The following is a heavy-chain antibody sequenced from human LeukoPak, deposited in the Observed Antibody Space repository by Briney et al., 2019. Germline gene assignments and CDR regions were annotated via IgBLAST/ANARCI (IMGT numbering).Heavy chain of an antibody. Sequence: SETLSLTCTVSGGSISSGDYYWSWIRQPPGKGLEWIGYIYYSGSTYYNPSLKSRVTISVDTSKNQFSLKLSSVTAADTAVYYCARGMRGSSWYFNWFDPWGQGTLVTVSS. CDR2: IYYSGST. CDR3: ARGMRGSSWYFNWFDP. D-gene: IGHD6-13*01. CDR1: GGSISSGDYY. J-gene: IGHJ5*02. V-gene: IGHV4-30-4*01.